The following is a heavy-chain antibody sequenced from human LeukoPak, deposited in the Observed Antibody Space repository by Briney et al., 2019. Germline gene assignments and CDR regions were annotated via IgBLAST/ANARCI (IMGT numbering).Heavy chain of an antibody. CDR3: ATRPTPPYYYYYMDV. D-gene: IGHD4-23*01. Sequence: PSETLSLTCAVYGGSFSGYYWNWIRQPPGKGLEWIGEINHSGSTNYNPSPKSRVTISVDTSKNQFSLKLNSVTAADTAVYYCATRPTPPYYYYYMDVWGKGTTVTVSS. CDR1: GGSFSGYY. V-gene: IGHV4-34*01. CDR2: INHSGST. J-gene: IGHJ6*03.